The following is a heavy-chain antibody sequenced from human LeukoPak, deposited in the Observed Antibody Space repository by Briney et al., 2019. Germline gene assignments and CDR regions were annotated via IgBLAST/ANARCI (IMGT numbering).Heavy chain of an antibody. D-gene: IGHD6-6*01. CDR3: AKDLSSSGYYYYYMDV. CDR2: ISYDESNK. Sequence: GGSLRLSCAASGFTFSSYGMHWVRQAPGKGLEWVALISYDESNKSYADSVKGRFTISRDNSKNTLYLQMSSLRAEDTAVYYCAKDLSSSGYYYYYMDVWGKGTTVTVSS. CDR1: GFTFSSYG. V-gene: IGHV3-30*18. J-gene: IGHJ6*03.